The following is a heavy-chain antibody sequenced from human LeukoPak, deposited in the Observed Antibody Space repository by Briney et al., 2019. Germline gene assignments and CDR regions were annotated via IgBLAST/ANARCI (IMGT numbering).Heavy chain of an antibody. CDR3: ARDRGSGYDFPY. V-gene: IGHV1-69*01. CDR1: GGTFSSYA. CDR2: IIPIFGTA. Sequence: SVKVSCKASGGTFSSYAISWVRQAPGQGLEWMGGIIPIFGTANYAQKFQGRVTITADESTSTAYMELSRLRSDDTAVYYCARDRGSGYDFPYWGQGTLVTVSS. J-gene: IGHJ4*02. D-gene: IGHD5-12*01.